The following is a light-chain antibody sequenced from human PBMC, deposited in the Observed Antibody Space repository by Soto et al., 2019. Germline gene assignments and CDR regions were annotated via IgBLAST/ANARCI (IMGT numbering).Light chain of an antibody. CDR1: QTGSNSY. Sequence: IVLTQSPGTLSLSPGERATLSCRASQTGSNSYLAWYQQKSGQAPRLLIYGVSTTATGTPDRFSGSGSGTEFTLTIRRLEPEDFAVYFCQHYVYPQWTFGPGTKVEIK. CDR3: QHYVYPQWT. CDR2: GVS. J-gene: IGKJ1*01. V-gene: IGKV3-20*01.